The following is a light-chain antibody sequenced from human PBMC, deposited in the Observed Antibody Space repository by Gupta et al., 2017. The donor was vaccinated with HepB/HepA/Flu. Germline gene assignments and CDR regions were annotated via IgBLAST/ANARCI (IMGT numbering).Light chain of an antibody. CDR1: HSIRSY. V-gene: IGKV1-39*01. J-gene: IGKJ4*01. Sequence: DIQMTQSPSSLSASLGDRVTITFRASHSIRSYLNWYQQKPGKAPKLLIYAASRVQSGVPSRFSGSGSGTDFTLTISRLQPEEFASYYCQQSYSTPRTFGGGTKVEIK. CDR2: AAS. CDR3: QQSYSTPRT.